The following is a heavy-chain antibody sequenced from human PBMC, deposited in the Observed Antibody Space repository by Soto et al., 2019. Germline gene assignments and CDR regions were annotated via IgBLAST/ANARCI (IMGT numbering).Heavy chain of an antibody. CDR2: IYYSGST. CDR3: ARHLGSVCSSTSCYREYNWFDP. J-gene: IGHJ5*02. V-gene: IGHV4-39*01. D-gene: IGHD2-2*02. CDR1: GGSISSSSYY. Sequence: QLQLQESGPGLVKPSETLSLTCTVSGGSISSSSYYWGWIRQPPGKGLEWIGSIYYSGSTYYNPSLKSRVTISVDTSKNQFSLKLSSVTAADTAVYYCARHLGSVCSSTSCYREYNWFDPWGQGTLVTISS.